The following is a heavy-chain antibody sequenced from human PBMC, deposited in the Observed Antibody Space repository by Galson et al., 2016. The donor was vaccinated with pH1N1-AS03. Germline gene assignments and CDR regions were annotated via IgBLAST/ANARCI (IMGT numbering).Heavy chain of an antibody. J-gene: IGHJ4*02. CDR2: IKGDGSED. CDR3: ARDRPGVWAFDC. Sequence: SLRLSCAASGFTFRDYWMHWVRQAPGKGLEFVAKIKGDGSEDYYVDSVRGRFTISRDNAKSSLFLQMNNLRDEGTALCYCARDRPGVWAFDCWGQGTLLTVSS. D-gene: IGHD5/OR15-5a*01. V-gene: IGHV3-7*03. CDR1: GFTFRDYW.